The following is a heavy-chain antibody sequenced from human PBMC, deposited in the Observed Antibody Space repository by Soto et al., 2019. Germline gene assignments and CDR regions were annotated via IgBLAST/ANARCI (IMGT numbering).Heavy chain of an antibody. CDR1: GFSLRTSGGG. D-gene: IGHD3-10*01. J-gene: IGHJ6*02. Sequence: SGTTLVNSTQTITLTCTFSGFSLRTSGGGESWIRQPPGKALEWLELIYWDDDKRYSPSLKSRLTITKDTSKNQVVLTMTNMDPVDTPTYYCAHIRGFGGMDVWGQGT. V-gene: IGHV2-5*02. CDR2: IYWDDDK. CDR3: AHIRGFGGMDV.